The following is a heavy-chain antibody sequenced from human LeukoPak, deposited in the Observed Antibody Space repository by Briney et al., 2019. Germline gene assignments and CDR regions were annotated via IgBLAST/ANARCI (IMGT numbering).Heavy chain of an antibody. J-gene: IGHJ3*02. V-gene: IGHV1-46*01. CDR3: ARVMVAATRRQDAFDI. CDR2: INPSGGST. CDR1: GYTVTSYY. D-gene: IGHD2-15*01. Sequence: ASVKFSCKASGYTVTSYYMHWVRQAPGQGLEWMGIINPSGGSTSYAQKFQGRVTMTRDTSTSTVYMELSSLRSEDTAVYYCARVMVAATRRQDAFDIWGQGTMVTVSS.